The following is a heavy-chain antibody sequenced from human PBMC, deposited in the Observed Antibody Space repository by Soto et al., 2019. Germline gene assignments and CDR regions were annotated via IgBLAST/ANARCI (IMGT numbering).Heavy chain of an antibody. CDR3: VKDESINWYSGHFRH. J-gene: IGHJ1*01. CDR2: INWNSGSI. V-gene: IGHV3-9*01. D-gene: IGHD6-13*01. CDR1: GFTFDDYA. Sequence: ALLVSCVASGFTFDDYAMHWVRQVPGKGLEWVSGINWNSGSIGYGDSVKGRFAISIHNAKNSLHLQMNSLSAEDTAFYYCVKDESINWYSGHFRHWGQGTMVTVSS.